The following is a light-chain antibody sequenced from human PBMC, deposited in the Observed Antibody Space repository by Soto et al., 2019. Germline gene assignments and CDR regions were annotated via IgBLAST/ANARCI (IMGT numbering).Light chain of an antibody. CDR2: DAS. Sequence: DIQLTQSPSTLSASVGDRVTITCRASQSVTDWLAWYQQKPGKAPKLLTYDASSLERGVPSRLSGRGSGTEFSLTISSPQPDDCATYYCQQDYRSCTFGQGTKVEIK. CDR3: QQDYRSCT. CDR1: QSVTDW. V-gene: IGKV1-5*01. J-gene: IGKJ2*02.